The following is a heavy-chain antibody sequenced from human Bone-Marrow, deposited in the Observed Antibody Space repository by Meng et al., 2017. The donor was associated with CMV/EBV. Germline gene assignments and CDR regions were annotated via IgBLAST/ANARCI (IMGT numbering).Heavy chain of an antibody. J-gene: IGHJ5*02. CDR1: GYSISSVYY. CDR2: VYHSGST. D-gene: IGHD2-21*01. Sequence: SETLSLTCTVPGYSISSVYYWDWIRQPPGKGLEWLGSVYHSGSTYYNPSLKSRVTISVDTSKNQFSLKVSSVTAADTAVYYCARAYCGGDCYSYNWFDPWGQGTLVTVSS. V-gene: IGHV4-38-2*02. CDR3: ARAYCGGDCYSYNWFDP.